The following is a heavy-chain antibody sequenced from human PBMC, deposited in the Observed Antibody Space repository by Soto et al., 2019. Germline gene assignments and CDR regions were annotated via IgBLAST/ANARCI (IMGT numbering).Heavy chain of an antibody. CDR1: GVSVSYYY. D-gene: IGHD2-2*01. CDR3: ARAVSAPNWFDP. V-gene: IGHV4-59*02. Sequence: SETLSLTCTVSGVSVSYYYWNWIRQPPGKGLEWIGHIHSTGGTNYNPSLKSRVTISVDTSKNQFSLKLTSVTAADTAVYYCARAVSAPNWFDPWGQGTLVTVSS. J-gene: IGHJ5*02. CDR2: IHSTGGT.